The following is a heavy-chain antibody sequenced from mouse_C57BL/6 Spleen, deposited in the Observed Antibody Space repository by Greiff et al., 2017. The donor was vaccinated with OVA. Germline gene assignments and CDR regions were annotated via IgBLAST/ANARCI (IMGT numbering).Heavy chain of an antibody. J-gene: IGHJ1*03. Sequence: EVKLEESGGGLVQPGGSMKLSCAATGFTFSDAWMDWVRQSPENGLEWVAEIRNKANNHAKYYAESVKGRFTISTDDCKSSVYLQMNSLRAEDTGIYYCSVFTTVVSYWYFDVWGTGTTVTVSS. D-gene: IGHD1-1*01. CDR3: SVFTTVVSYWYFDV. CDR2: IRNKANNHAK. V-gene: IGHV6-6*01. CDR1: GFTFSDAW.